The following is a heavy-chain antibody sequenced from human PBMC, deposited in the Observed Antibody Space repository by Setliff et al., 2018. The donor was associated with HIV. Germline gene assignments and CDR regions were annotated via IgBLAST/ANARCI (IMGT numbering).Heavy chain of an antibody. CDR1: GDSINTGGYY. CDR2: IYYSGNT. J-gene: IGHJ4*02. CDR3: ARGGYKGYELPFDD. D-gene: IGHD5-12*01. V-gene: IGHV4-31*03. Sequence: PSETLSLTCIVSGDSINTGGYYWSWIRQHPGKGLEWIGHIYYSGNTHYNPSLKSRLSISVDRSQNHFLLRLRSVTAADTAVYYCARGGYKGYELPFDDWGQGTLVTVSS.